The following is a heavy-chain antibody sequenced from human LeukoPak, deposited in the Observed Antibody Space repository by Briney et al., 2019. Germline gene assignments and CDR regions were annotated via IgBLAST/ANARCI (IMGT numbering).Heavy chain of an antibody. D-gene: IGHD3-3*01. V-gene: IGHV4-39*01. CDR2: IYYSGST. CDR3: AVYPTYDFWSGYSSAHYYYGMDV. J-gene: IGHJ6*02. Sequence: SETLSLTCTVSGGSISSSSYYWGWIRQPPGKGLEWIGSIYYSGSTYYNPSLKSRVTISVDTSKNQFSLKLSSVTAADTAVYYCAVYPTYDFWSGYSSAHYYYGMDVWGQGTTVTVSS. CDR1: GGSISSSSYY.